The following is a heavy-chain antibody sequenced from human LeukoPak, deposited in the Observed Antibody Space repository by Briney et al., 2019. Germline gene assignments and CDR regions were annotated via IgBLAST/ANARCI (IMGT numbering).Heavy chain of an antibody. Sequence: ASVKVSCKASGYTFTSLGINWVRQAPGHGLEWMGWIGTYTGNRNFAQKFQGRVTLTTDTSTSTAFMELRGLTSDDTAVYYCARDGGVTTTPDYWGQGTLVTVSS. CDR1: GYTFTSLG. CDR2: IGTYTGNR. D-gene: IGHD4-17*01. CDR3: ARDGGVTTTPDY. J-gene: IGHJ4*02. V-gene: IGHV1-18*01.